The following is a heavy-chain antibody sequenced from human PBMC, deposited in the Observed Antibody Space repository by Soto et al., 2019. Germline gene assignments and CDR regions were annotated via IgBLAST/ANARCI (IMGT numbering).Heavy chain of an antibody. V-gene: IGHV3-11*01. CDR1: GYTFSDYY. Sequence: QVQLVESGGDLVKRGGSLRLSCAASGYTFSDYYMSWIRQAPGKGLEWISYIDTSSTKIYYADSVKGRFTISRDNAKNSLYLEMNSLRDEDTAVYYCASHYDMWSGYLSPVDWGQGTLVTVSS. CDR2: IDTSSTKI. J-gene: IGHJ4*02. CDR3: ASHYDMWSGYLSPVD. D-gene: IGHD3-3*01.